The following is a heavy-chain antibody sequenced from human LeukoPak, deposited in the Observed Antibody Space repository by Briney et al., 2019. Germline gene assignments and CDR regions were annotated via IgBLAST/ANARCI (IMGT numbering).Heavy chain of an antibody. CDR3: ARSPPRFDYSNYEKFDP. D-gene: IGHD4-11*01. CDR2: INHSGST. CDR1: GGSFSGYY. J-gene: IGHJ5*02. V-gene: IGHV4-34*01. Sequence: SETLSLTCAVYGGSFSGYYWSWIRQPPGKGLEWIGEINHSGSTNYNPSLKSRVTISVDTSKNQFSLKLSSVTAADTAVYYCARSPPRFDYSNYEKFDPWGQGTLVTVSS.